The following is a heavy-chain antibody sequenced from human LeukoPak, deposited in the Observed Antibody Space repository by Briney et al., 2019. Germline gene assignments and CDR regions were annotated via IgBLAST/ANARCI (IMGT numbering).Heavy chain of an antibody. J-gene: IGHJ4*02. Sequence: SETLSVTCTVSGGSIRSSYYYWGWIRQPPGKGLEWIGSIYDSGSTYYNPSLKSRVTISVDTSKNQFSLKLNSVTAADTAVYYCATDRGSYWGQGTLVTVSS. V-gene: IGHV4-39*02. D-gene: IGHD2-15*01. CDR2: IYDSGST. CDR3: ATDRGSY. CDR1: GGSIRSSYYY.